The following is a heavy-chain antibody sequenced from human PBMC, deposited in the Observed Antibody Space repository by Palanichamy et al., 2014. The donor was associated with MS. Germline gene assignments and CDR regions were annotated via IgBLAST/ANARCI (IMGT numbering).Heavy chain of an antibody. CDR1: GGSINSGGYY. CDR3: ARMYYYDSSGYYYYFDY. CDR2: IYYSGST. J-gene: IGHJ4*02. V-gene: IGHV4-31*03. D-gene: IGHD3-22*01. Sequence: VQLAGVGAPGLVKPSQTLSLTCTVSGGSINSGGYYWSWIRQHPGKGLELIAYIYYSGSTYYNPSLRGRVIISVDTSKNQFSLNLSSVSAADTAVYYCARMYYYDSSGYYYYFDYWGQGTLVTVSS.